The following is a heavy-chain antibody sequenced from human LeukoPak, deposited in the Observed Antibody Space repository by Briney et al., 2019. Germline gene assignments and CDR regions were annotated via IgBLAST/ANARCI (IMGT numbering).Heavy chain of an antibody. J-gene: IGHJ4*02. CDR3: AREANTAFDY. CDR1: GFTFGSYW. Sequence: GGSLRLSCVASGFTFGSYWMHWVRQAPGKGLVWVSRINYDGTSTTYADSVKGRFTVSRDNGKKTVSLQINSLRPDDTAMYYCAREANTAFDYWGQGTLVTVSS. D-gene: IGHD2/OR15-2a*01. V-gene: IGHV3-74*01. CDR2: INYDGTST.